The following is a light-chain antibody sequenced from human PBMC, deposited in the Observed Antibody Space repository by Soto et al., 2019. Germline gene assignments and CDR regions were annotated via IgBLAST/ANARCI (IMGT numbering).Light chain of an antibody. CDR3: SSYTSSSPYV. CDR2: DVS. V-gene: IGLV2-14*01. Sequence: QSVLTQTATMSGSPGQSITISCTGTRSFVGGYNDLSWYQQHPGKAPKLMIYDVSNRPSGVSNLFSGSKFGNTASLTISCLQAEDDADYYCSSYTSSSPYVFGTGTKVTVL. CDR1: RSFVGGYND. J-gene: IGLJ1*01.